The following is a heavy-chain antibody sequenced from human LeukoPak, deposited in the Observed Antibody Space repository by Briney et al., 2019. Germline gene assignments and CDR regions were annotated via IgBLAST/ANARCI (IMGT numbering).Heavy chain of an antibody. J-gene: IGHJ6*03. Sequence: ASVKVSCKASGYTFSKFGICWVRQDPGQGVEWLGWISAYNGNTNYAQKFQGRVTMTTDTSTSTVYMELRSLRSDDTAVYYCARDRDGDNQYDYSYYMDVWGKGTTATVSS. V-gene: IGHV1-18*01. CDR2: ISAYNGNT. CDR3: ARDRDGDNQYDYSYYMDV. CDR1: GYTFSKFG. D-gene: IGHD5-24*01.